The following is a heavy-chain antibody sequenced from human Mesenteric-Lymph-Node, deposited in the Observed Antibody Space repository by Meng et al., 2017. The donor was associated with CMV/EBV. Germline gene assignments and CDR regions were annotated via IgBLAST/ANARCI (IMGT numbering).Heavy chain of an antibody. D-gene: IGHD3-10*01. J-gene: IGHJ4*02. CDR2: INPNSGGT. CDR3: AREYMGRGVDFDY. Sequence: ASVKVSCKASGYTFSDYYVHWVRQAPGQGLEWMGWINPNSGGTNYAQKFQGRVTMTWDTSISTAYMELSTLTSDDTAVYYCAREYMGRGVDFDYWGQGTLVTVFS. CDR1: GYTFSDYY. V-gene: IGHV1-2*02.